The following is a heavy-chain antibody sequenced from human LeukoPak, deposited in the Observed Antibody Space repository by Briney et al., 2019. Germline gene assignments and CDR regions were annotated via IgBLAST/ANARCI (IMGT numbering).Heavy chain of an antibody. CDR1: GFTFSSYA. CDR3: AKFSGIVVVPAAIHFDY. V-gene: IGHV3-23*01. CDR2: ISGSGGST. J-gene: IGHJ4*02. D-gene: IGHD2-2*01. Sequence: GGPLRLSCAASGFTFSSYAMSWVRQAPGKGLEWVSAISGSGGSTYYADSVKGRFTISRDNSKNTLYLQMNSLRAEDTAVYYCAKFSGIVVVPAAIHFDYWGQGTLVTVSS.